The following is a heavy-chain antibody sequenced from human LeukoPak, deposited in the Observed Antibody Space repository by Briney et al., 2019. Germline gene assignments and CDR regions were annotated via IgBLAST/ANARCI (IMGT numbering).Heavy chain of an antibody. J-gene: IGHJ4*02. V-gene: IGHV3-23*01. Sequence: GSPRLSCSASGFTFSNAWMSWVRQAPGKGLEWVSAIRCTGDTIYYTDSVKGRFTISRDNSKNTLYLQMNSLTAEDTAVYYCAKDPRGGYSGSWYFDYWGQGTLVTVS. CDR2: IRCTGDTI. CDR3: AKDPRGGYSGSWYFDY. CDR1: GFTFSNAW. D-gene: IGHD5-12*01.